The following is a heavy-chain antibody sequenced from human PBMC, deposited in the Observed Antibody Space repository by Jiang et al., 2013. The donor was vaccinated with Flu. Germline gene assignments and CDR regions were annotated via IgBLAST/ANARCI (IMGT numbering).Heavy chain of an antibody. CDR3: ARLGDCTSTSCYNPGDLDY. CDR1: GYSFTSYW. V-gene: IGHV5-10-1*01. D-gene: IGHD2-2*02. J-gene: IGHJ4*02. Sequence: EVQLVESGAEVKRPGESLKISCKGSGYSFTSYWIGWVRQMPGKGLEWMGRIDPSDSYTNYSPSFQGHVTISADKSISTAYLQWSSLKASDTAMYYCARLGDCTSTSCYNPGDLDYWGQGTLVTVSS. CDR2: IDPSDSYT.